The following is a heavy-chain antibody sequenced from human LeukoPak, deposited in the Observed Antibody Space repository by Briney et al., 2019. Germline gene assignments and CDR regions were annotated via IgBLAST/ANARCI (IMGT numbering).Heavy chain of an antibody. CDR1: GFTFSGSA. J-gene: IGHJ4*02. Sequence: GGSLRLSCAASGFTFSGSAMHWVRQASGKGLEWVGRIRSKANSYATAYAASVKGRFTISRDDSKNTAYLQMNSLKTEDTAVYYCTRFSTTVTTGLGYWGQGTLVTVSS. D-gene: IGHD4-17*01. V-gene: IGHV3-73*01. CDR2: IRSKANSYAT. CDR3: TRFSTTVTTGLGY.